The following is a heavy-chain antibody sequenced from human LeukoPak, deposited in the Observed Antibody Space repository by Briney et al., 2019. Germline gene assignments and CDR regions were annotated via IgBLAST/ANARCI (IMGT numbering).Heavy chain of an antibody. V-gene: IGHV3-23*01. D-gene: IGHD3-22*01. CDR3: AKGTPYYYDSSGYLAFDF. CDR2: ISGSGGST. Sequence: GASLRLSCAASGFTFSSYAMSWVRQAPGKGLEWVSAISGSGGSTYYADSVKGRFTISRDNSKNTLYLQMNSLRAEDTAVYYCAKGTPYYYDSSGYLAFDFWGQGTLVTVSS. J-gene: IGHJ4*02. CDR1: GFTFSSYA.